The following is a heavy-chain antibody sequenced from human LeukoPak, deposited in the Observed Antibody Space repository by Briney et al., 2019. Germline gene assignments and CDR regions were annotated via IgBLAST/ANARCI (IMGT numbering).Heavy chain of an antibody. V-gene: IGHV4-4*07. Sequence: SETLSLTCTVSGGSITNYFWSWIRQPAGKGLEWIGRIFSSGSTNNHNPSLKSRVTMSIDTSKNQFSLKLSSVTAADTAVYYCARSRPITIFGAVIWGYFDYWGQGALVTVSS. CDR2: IFSSGSTN. CDR3: ARSRPITIFGAVIWGYFDY. CDR1: GGSITNYF. D-gene: IGHD3-3*01. J-gene: IGHJ4*02.